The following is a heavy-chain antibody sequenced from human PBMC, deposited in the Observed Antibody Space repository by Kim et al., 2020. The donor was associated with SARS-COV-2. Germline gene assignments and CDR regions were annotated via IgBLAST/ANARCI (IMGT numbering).Heavy chain of an antibody. V-gene: IGHV6-1*01. D-gene: IGHD6-19*01. CDR3: ARDRQRAGTGVDY. J-gene: IGHJ4*02. Sequence: AQSVKGRITIHPDTSTNQFSLQLNSVTPEDTAVYYCARDRQRAGTGVDYWGQGTLVTVSS.